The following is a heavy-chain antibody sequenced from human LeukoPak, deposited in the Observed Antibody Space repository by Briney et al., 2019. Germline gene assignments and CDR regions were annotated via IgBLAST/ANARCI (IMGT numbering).Heavy chain of an antibody. Sequence: GGSLRLSCAASGFTFSSYAMHWVRQAPGKGLEWVAVISYDGSNKYYADSVKGRFAISRDNSKNTLYLQMNSLRAEDTAVYYCARRPTAPKAFDYWGQGTLVTVSS. CDR2: ISYDGSNK. CDR3: ARRPTAPKAFDY. J-gene: IGHJ4*02. D-gene: IGHD4-11*01. CDR1: GFTFSSYA. V-gene: IGHV3-30*09.